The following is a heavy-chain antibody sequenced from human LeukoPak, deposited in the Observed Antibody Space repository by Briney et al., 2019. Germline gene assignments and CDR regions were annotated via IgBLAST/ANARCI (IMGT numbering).Heavy chain of an antibody. CDR2: IYYSGST. V-gene: IGHV4-39*07. CDR1: GGSISSSTYY. Sequence: PSETLSLTCTVSGGSISSSTYYWAWIRQPPGKGLEWIGSIYYSGSTYYNPSLKSPVTISVDTSKNQFSLNLSSVTAADTAVYYCAREGSLYRGLFYNWGQGSLVTVSS. D-gene: IGHD2-2*02. J-gene: IGHJ4*02. CDR3: AREGSLYRGLFYN.